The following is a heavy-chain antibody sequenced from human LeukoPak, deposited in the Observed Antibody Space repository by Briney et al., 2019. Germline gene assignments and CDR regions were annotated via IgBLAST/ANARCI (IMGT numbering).Heavy chain of an antibody. D-gene: IGHD5-24*01. CDR3: ARVSRWLQFFAY. CDR2: INHSGST. V-gene: IGHV4-34*01. J-gene: IGHJ4*02. Sequence: SETLSLTCAVYGGSFSGYYWSWIRQPPGKGLEWIGEINHSGSTNYNPSLKSRVTISVDTSKNQFSLKLSSVTAADTAVYYCARVSRWLQFFAYWGQGTLVTVSS. CDR1: GGSFSGYY.